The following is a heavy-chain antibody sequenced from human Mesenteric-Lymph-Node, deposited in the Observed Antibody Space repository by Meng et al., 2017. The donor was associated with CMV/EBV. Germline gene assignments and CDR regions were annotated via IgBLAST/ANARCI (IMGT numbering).Heavy chain of an antibody. Sequence: GESLKISCAASGFTVSSNYMSWVRQAPGEGLEWVSVIYSVGDTFYADSVKGRFTMSRDDSKNTLYLQMNSLRAEDTAVYYCARRKYDSGDYYHRAFDMWGQGTLVTVSS. CDR2: IYSVGDT. J-gene: IGHJ3*02. V-gene: IGHV3-66*02. CDR3: ARRKYDSGDYYHRAFDM. D-gene: IGHD3-22*01. CDR1: GFTVSSNY.